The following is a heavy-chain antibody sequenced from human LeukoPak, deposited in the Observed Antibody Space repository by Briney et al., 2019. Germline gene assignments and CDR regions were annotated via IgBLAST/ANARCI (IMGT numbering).Heavy chain of an antibody. CDR3: ARMAGGLWHY. D-gene: IGHD3-10*01. Sequence: GGSLRPSCAASGFIFSNYWMSWVRQAPGKGLDWVANIKQDGSEKYYVDSVKGRFTLSRDNAKNSLYLQMDSLRAEDTAVYYCARMAGGLWHYWGQGTLVTVSS. CDR1: GFIFSNYW. V-gene: IGHV3-7*05. J-gene: IGHJ4*02. CDR2: IKQDGSEK.